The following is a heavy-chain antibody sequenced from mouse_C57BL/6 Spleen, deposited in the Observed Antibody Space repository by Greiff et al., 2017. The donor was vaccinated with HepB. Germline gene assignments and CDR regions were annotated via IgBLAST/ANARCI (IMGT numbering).Heavy chain of an antibody. CDR2: IDPNSGGT. Sequence: VQLQQPGAELVKPGASVKLSCKASGYTFTSYWMHWVKQRPGQGLEWIGRIDPNSGGTKYNEKFKSKATLTVDKPSSTAYMQLSSLTSEDSAVYYCARWALYHPMDYWGQGTSVTVSS. CDR1: GYTFTSYW. V-gene: IGHV1-72*01. J-gene: IGHJ4*01. CDR3: ARWALYHPMDY. D-gene: IGHD2-1*01.